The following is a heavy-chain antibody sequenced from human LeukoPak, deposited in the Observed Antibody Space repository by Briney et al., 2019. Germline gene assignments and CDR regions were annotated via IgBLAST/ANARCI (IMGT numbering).Heavy chain of an antibody. Sequence: SETLSLTCTVSGGSISSDHWSWIRQPPGKGLEWIGYVYDSGSTKYNPSLKSRVTISLDTSKNQFSLKLTSVTAADTAVYYCARDVWYCTGGACYPGAFDIWGQGTLVTVSS. CDR3: ARDVWYCTGGACYPGAFDI. J-gene: IGHJ3*02. CDR2: VYDSGST. CDR1: GGSISSDH. D-gene: IGHD2-8*02. V-gene: IGHV4-59*12.